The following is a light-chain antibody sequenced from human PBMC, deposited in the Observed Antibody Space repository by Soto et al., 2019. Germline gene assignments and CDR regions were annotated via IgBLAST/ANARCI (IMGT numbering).Light chain of an antibody. V-gene: IGKV1-5*01. J-gene: IGKJ1*01. CDR3: QQYYTYPWT. CDR2: DAS. Sequence: DIQMTQSPSTLSASVGDRVTITCRASQSISSWLAWYQQKPGKAPKLLIYDASSLESGVPSRFSGSGSRTEFTLTISSLQPDDFATYYCQQYYTYPWTFGQGTKVDI. CDR1: QSISSW.